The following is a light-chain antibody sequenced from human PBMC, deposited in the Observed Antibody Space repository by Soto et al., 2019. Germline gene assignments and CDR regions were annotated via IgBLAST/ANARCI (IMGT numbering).Light chain of an antibody. V-gene: IGLV2-23*02. CDR3: CSYAGASTFV. CDR2: EAS. J-gene: IGLJ1*01. CDR1: SSDVGTYNL. Sequence: SALTQPASVSGSPGQSITISCTGSSSDVGTYNLVSWYQQFPGKVPKLIIFEASKRPSGVSSRFSGSKSGNTASLTISGLQSADEADYYCCSYAGASTFVFGSGTKLTVL.